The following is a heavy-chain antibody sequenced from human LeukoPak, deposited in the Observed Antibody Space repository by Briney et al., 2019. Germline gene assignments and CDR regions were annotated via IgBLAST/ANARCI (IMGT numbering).Heavy chain of an antibody. CDR2: IGTAGDT. J-gene: IGHJ3*02. D-gene: IGHD3-10*01. CDR3: ACRGRGDAFDI. Sequence: HSGGSLRLSCAASGFTFSSYDMHWVRHATGKGLEWVAAIGTAGDTYYPGSVKGRFTISRENAKNSLYLQMNSLRAGDTAVYYCACRGRGDAFDIWGQGTMVTVSS. CDR1: GFTFSSYD. V-gene: IGHV3-13*01.